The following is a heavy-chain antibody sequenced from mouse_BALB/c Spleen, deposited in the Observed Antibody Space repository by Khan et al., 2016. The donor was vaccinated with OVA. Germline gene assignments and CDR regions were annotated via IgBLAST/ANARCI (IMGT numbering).Heavy chain of an antibody. J-gene: IGHJ3*01. V-gene: IGHV1-4*01. CDR2: INPSNGYT. Sequence: VELVESGAELARPGASVKMSRKASGHTFTSYTIHWTKERPGQGLEWIGNINPSNGYTNHNQKFKDKATLTTDTSSTTAYLQLSSLTSDETAVYNCVRDGAYHRNDGWFTYWGQGTLVTVSA. CDR3: VRDGAYHRNDGWFTY. D-gene: IGHD2-14*01. CDR1: GHTFTSYT.